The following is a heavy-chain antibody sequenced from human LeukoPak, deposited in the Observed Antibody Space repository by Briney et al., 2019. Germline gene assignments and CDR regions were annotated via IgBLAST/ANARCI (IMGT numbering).Heavy chain of an antibody. CDR3: ARGYDSSGYYQLLYFQH. CDR1: GYTFTGYY. Sequence: ASVNVSCKASGYTFTGYYMHWVRQAPGQGLEWMGWINPNSGGTNYAQKFQGRVTMTRDTSISTAYMELSRLRSDDTAVYYCARGYDSSGYYQLLYFQHWGQGTLVTVSS. D-gene: IGHD3-22*01. V-gene: IGHV1-2*02. J-gene: IGHJ1*01. CDR2: INPNSGGT.